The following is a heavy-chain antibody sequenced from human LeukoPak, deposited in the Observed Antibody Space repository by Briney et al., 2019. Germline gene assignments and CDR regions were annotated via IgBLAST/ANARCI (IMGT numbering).Heavy chain of an antibody. CDR2: IYHSGST. CDR1: GSSISSNYY. J-gene: IGHJ4*02. V-gene: IGHV4-38-2*02. Sequence: PSETLSLTCTVSGSSISSNYYWGRIRQPPGKGLEWIGSIYHSGSTYYNPSLKSRVTISVDTSKNHFSLKLTSMTAADTAVYYCDVGILRGPDYWGQGTLVTVSS. CDR3: DVGILRGPDY. D-gene: IGHD1-26*01.